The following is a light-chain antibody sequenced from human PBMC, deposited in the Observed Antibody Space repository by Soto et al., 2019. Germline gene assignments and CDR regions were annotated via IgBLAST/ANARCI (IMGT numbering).Light chain of an antibody. CDR1: QIVTSDY. CDR3: HQYGKSPRT. J-gene: IGKJ1*01. V-gene: IGKV3-20*01. CDR2: GAF. Sequence: DSVLTQSPGTLSLSPGERVTLSCRASQIVTSDYLAWYHQAPGQAPRLLIYGAFNRATGISDRFSGSGSGTDFTLSISKLEPGDFGVYFCHQYGKSPRTFGQGTKVDIK.